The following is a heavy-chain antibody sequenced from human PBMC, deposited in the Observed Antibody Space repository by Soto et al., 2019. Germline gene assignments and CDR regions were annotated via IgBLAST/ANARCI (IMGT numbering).Heavy chain of an antibody. Sequence: PGGSLRLSCAASGFTFSSYSMNWVRQAPGKGLEWVSSISSSSSYIYYADSVKGRFTISRDNAKNSLYLQMNSLRAEDTAVYYCARGLDRGWWNYYDSSGYFSTFDYWGQGTLVTVSS. CDR3: ARGLDRGWWNYYDSSGYFSTFDY. CDR1: GFTFSSYS. CDR2: ISSSSSYI. J-gene: IGHJ4*02. V-gene: IGHV3-21*01. D-gene: IGHD3-22*01.